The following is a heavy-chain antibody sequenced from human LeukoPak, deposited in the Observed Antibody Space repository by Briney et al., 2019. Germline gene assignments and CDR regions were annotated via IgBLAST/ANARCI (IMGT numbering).Heavy chain of an antibody. Sequence: GGSLRLSCAASEFTFSNYWIHWVRQAPGKGLVWVSRINSDGSGTNYADSVKGRFTISRDNSDNTLYLQMKSLRAEDTAVYYCAREVGSGNSDRYFDYWGQGTLVTVSS. D-gene: IGHD3-10*01. V-gene: IGHV3-74*01. CDR2: INSDGSGT. CDR1: EFTFSNYW. CDR3: AREVGSGNSDRYFDY. J-gene: IGHJ4*02.